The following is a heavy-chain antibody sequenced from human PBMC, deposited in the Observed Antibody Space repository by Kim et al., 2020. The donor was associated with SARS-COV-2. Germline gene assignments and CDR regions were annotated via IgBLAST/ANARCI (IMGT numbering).Heavy chain of an antibody. CDR3: ARDYDSSGYYGRIEYFQH. J-gene: IGHJ1*01. V-gene: IGHV1-69*13. Sequence: SVKVSCKASGGTFSSYAISWVRQAPGQGLEWMGGIIPIFGTANYAQKFQGRVTITADESTSTAYMELSSLRSEDTAVYYCARDYDSSGYYGRIEYFQHWGQGTLVTVSS. D-gene: IGHD3-22*01. CDR2: IIPIFGTA. CDR1: GGTFSSYA.